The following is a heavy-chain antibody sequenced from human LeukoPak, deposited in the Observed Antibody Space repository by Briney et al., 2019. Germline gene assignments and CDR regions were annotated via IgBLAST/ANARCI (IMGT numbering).Heavy chain of an antibody. CDR3: AREYSYAHYFDN. J-gene: IGHJ4*02. Sequence: ASVKVSCKASGYSFTGYYIYWVRQAPGQGLEWMGRINPNSAGTNYAQKFQGRVTMTRDTSINTAYMELSWLRSDDTAVYYCAREYSYAHYFDNWGQGTLVTVSS. D-gene: IGHD5-18*01. V-gene: IGHV1-2*06. CDR1: GYSFTGYY. CDR2: INPNSAGT.